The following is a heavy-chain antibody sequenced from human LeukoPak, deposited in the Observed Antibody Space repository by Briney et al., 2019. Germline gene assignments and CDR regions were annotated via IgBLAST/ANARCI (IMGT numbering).Heavy chain of an antibody. CDR1: GGSISSSNYY. CDR2: IYTSGST. D-gene: IGHD3-3*01. J-gene: IGHJ4*02. V-gene: IGHV4-39*07. CDR3: ARARHDFWSGPPYYFDY. Sequence: PSETLSLTCTVSGGSISSSNYYWGWIRQPPGRGLEWIGRIYTSGSTNYNPSLKSRVTISVDTSKNQFSLKLSSVTAADTAVYYCARARHDFWSGPPYYFDYWGQGTLVTVSS.